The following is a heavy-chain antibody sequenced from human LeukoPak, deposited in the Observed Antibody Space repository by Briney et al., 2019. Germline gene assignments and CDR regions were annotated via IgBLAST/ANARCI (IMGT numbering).Heavy chain of an antibody. J-gene: IGHJ4*02. CDR3: ARAQYYYDSSGFGMGLDY. D-gene: IGHD3-22*01. CDR1: GYTFTSYG. Sequence: ASVKVSCKASGYTFTSYGISWVRQAPGQGLEWMGWISAYNGNTNYAQKLQGRVTMTTDTSTSTAYMELRSLRSDDTAVYYCARAQYYYDSSGFGMGLDYWGQGTLVTVSS. V-gene: IGHV1-18*01. CDR2: ISAYNGNT.